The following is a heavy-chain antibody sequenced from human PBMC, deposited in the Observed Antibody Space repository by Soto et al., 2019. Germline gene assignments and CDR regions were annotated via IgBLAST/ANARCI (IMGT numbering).Heavy chain of an antibody. V-gene: IGHV3-15*07. J-gene: IGHJ6*02. CDR1: GFSFSNAW. CDR2: IKRKIDGEAT. CDR3: TTGSVEGV. D-gene: IGHD2-15*01. Sequence: EVQLVESGGGLVKPGGSLRLSCAASGFSFSNAWMNWVRQAPGKGLEWVGLIKRKIDGEATDYAGPGKGRFTVFRDDSKSALYLQMNSLKGDDTAVYYCTTGSVEGVWGQGTTVTVS.